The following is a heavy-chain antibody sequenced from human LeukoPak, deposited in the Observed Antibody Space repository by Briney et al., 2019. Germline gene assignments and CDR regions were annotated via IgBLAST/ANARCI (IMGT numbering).Heavy chain of an antibody. Sequence: GGSLRLSYAASGFTFSSYAMSWVRRAPGKGLEWVSAISGSGGSTYYADSVKGRFTISRDKSKNTLYLQMNSLRAEDTAVYYCAPSGSSWYPDYWGQGTLVTVSS. J-gene: IGHJ4*02. V-gene: IGHV3-23*01. D-gene: IGHD6-13*01. CDR1: GFTFSSYA. CDR2: ISGSGGST. CDR3: APSGSSWYPDY.